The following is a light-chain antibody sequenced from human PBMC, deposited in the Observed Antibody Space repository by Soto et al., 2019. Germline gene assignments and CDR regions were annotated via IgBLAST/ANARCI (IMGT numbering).Light chain of an antibody. V-gene: IGKV3-20*01. CDR2: GAS. CDR3: QQYGSSGT. CDR1: QSVSNNY. J-gene: IGKJ1*01. Sequence: EIVLTQSPVTLSLSPVERGTLSCRASQSVSNNYLAWYQQKPGQAPRLLIYGASNRATGIPDRFSGSGSGTDFTLTISRLEPEDFAVYYCQQYGSSGTFGQGTKVDIK.